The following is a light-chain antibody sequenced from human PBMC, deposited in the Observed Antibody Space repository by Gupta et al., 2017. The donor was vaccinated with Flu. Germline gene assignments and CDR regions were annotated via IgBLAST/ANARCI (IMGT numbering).Light chain of an antibody. CDR2: GAS. CDR3: QHLMNYPLS. CDR1: HNIRSF. J-gene: IGKJ4*01. V-gene: IGKV1-9*01. Sequence: DIQLTQSPSFLSASVGDRVTITCRASHNIRSFLAWCQQQPGKAPKLLIYGASTLQSGVPSRFSGSGSGTEFTLTISNLQPEDFGTYYCQHLMNYPLSFGGGTKVEIK.